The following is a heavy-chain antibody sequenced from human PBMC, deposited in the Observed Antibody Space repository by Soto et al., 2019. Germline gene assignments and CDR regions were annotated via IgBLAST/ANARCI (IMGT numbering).Heavy chain of an antibody. CDR3: ARVMVRLFGSGSSRPYGLDV. V-gene: IGHV1-18*01. CDR1: GDSFSNYG. D-gene: IGHD3-10*01. Sequence: ASVKVSCKVSGDSFSNYGFTWVRQAPGQGLEWMGWIGTYNDNTNYAQKLQGRVTMTTDTSTTTAYMELRSLRSDDTAVYYCARVMVRLFGSGSSRPYGLDVWGQGTTVTVSS. J-gene: IGHJ6*02. CDR2: IGTYNDNT.